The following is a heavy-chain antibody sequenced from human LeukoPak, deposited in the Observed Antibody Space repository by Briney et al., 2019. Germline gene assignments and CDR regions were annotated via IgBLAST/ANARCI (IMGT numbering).Heavy chain of an antibody. V-gene: IGHV3-23*01. J-gene: IGHJ4*02. CDR2: ISGSGGST. Sequence: GRSLRLSCAASGFTFTSYAMSWVRQAPGKGLEWVSAISGSGGSTYYADSVKGRFTISRDNSKNTLSLQMNSLRAEDTAVYYCAKGRPSTVTPDYWGQGTLVTVSS. D-gene: IGHD4-17*01. CDR3: AKGRPSTVTPDY. CDR1: GFTFTSYA.